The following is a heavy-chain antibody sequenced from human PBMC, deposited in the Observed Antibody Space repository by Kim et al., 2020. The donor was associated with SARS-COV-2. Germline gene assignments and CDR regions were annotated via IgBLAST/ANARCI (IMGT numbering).Heavy chain of an antibody. J-gene: IGHJ4*02. CDR2: IDSDGSPI. D-gene: IGHD1-26*01. CDR1: GFTLSSYW. CDR3: TRVLVGAAGLFDY. V-gene: IGHV3-74*01. Sequence: GGSLRLSCAASGFTLSSYWMHWVRQAPGKGLVWVSRIDSDGSPINYADSVKGRFTISRDNAKNTLYLQMNSLRAEDTAVYYCTRVLVGAAGLFDYWGQGALVTGSS.